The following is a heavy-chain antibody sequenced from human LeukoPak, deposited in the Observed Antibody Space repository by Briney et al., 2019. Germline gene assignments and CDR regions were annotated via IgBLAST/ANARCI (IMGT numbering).Heavy chain of an antibody. CDR1: GGSVTSSGYY. CDR3: ARGRSIAAGAA. CDR2: VSYSGST. D-gene: IGHD6-13*01. V-gene: IGHV4-39*01. J-gene: IGHJ4*02. Sequence: SETLSLTCGVSGGSVTSSGYYCGWIRQPPGKGLEWIGSVSYSGSTYYNPSLKSRVTISVDTSRNQFSLKLSSVTAADTAVYYCARGRSIAAGAAWGQGTLVTVSS.